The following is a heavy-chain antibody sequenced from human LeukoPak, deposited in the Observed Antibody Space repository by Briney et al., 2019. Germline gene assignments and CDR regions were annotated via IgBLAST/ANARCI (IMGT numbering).Heavy chain of an antibody. CDR1: GFTFSSYA. Sequence: GRSLRLSCAASGFTFSSYAMHLVRQAPGKGLEWVAVISYDGSNKYYADSVKGRFTISRDNSKNTLYLQMNSLRAEDTAVYYCARAGARYSSSWYDYWGQGTLVTVSS. J-gene: IGHJ4*02. CDR2: ISYDGSNK. D-gene: IGHD6-13*01. CDR3: ARAGARYSSSWYDY. V-gene: IGHV3-30-3*01.